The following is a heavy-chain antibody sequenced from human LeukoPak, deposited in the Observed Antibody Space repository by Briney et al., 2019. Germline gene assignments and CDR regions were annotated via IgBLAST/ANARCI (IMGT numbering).Heavy chain of an antibody. D-gene: IGHD6-19*01. Sequence: GGSLRLSCAASEFTFSSYSMNWVRQAPGKGLEWVSSISSSSSYIYYADSVKGRFTISRDNAKNSLYLQMNSLRAEDTAVYYCAREHRGWHLHYYYYMDVWGKGTTVTVSS. V-gene: IGHV3-21*01. J-gene: IGHJ6*03. CDR2: ISSSSSYI. CDR3: AREHRGWHLHYYYYMDV. CDR1: EFTFSSYS.